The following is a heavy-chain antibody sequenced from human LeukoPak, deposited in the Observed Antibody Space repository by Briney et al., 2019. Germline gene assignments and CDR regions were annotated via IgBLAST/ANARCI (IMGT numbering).Heavy chain of an antibody. CDR2: ISYDGSNK. D-gene: IGHD6-13*01. J-gene: IGHJ6*02. CDR3: AKDAAAAGSDYYYGMDV. CDR1: GFTFSSYG. V-gene: IGHV3-30*18. Sequence: PGGSLRLSCAASGFTFSSYGMHWVRQAPGKGLERVAVISYDGSNKYYADSVKGRFTISRDNSKNTLYLQMNSLRAEDTAVYYCAKDAAAAGSDYYYGMDVWGQGTTVTVSS.